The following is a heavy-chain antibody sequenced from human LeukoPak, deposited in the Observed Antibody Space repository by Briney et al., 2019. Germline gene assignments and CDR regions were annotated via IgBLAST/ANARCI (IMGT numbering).Heavy chain of an antibody. CDR3: AKVKQQWRGGFDY. Sequence: GGSLRLSCAASGFTFSSYAMGWVRQAPGKGLEWVSAISGSGGSTYYADSVKGRFTIPRDNSKNTLYLQMNSLRAEDTAVYYCAKVKQQWRGGFDYWGQGTLVTVSS. CDR2: ISGSGGST. CDR1: GFTFSSYA. V-gene: IGHV3-23*01. J-gene: IGHJ4*02. D-gene: IGHD6-19*01.